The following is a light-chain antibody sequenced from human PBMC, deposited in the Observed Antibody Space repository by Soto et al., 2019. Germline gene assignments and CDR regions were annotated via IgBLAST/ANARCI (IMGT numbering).Light chain of an antibody. CDR2: GNS. V-gene: IGLV1-40*01. CDR3: QSYDSSLSVV. J-gene: IGLJ2*01. CDR1: SSNIGAGYD. Sequence: QSVLTQPPSVSGAPGQRVTISCTESSSNIGAGYDVHWYQQLPGTAPKPLIYGNSNRPSGVPDRFSGSKSGTSASLAITGLQAEDEADYYCQSYDSSLSVVFGGGTKLTVL.